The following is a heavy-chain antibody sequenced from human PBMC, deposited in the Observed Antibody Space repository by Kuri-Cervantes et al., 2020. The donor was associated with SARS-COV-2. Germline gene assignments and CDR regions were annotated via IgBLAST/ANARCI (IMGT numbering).Heavy chain of an antibody. CDR3: ARDCSRTSCYPSPWYFDL. J-gene: IGHJ2*01. V-gene: IGHV4-4*07. Sequence: GSLRLSCAVSGASISSYYWSWIRQPAGKGLEWIGRIYTSGSTNYNPFLKSRVTMSVDTSKNQFSLKLSSVTAADMAVYYCARDCSRTSCYPSPWYFDLWGRGTLVTVSS. D-gene: IGHD2-2*01. CDR1: GASISSYY. CDR2: IYTSGST.